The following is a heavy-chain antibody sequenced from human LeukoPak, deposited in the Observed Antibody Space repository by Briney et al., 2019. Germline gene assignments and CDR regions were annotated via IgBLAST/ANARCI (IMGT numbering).Heavy chain of an antibody. CDR3: ARVIRYFDY. V-gene: IGHV3-23*01. CDR1: GFTFSTYA. J-gene: IGHJ4*02. Sequence: GGSLRLSCAASGFTFSTYAVNWVRQAPGKGLEWVSTISGSGDSTYYADSVKGRFTISRDNSKNTLYLQMNSLRAEDTAVYYCARVIRYFDYWGQGTLVTVSS. CDR2: ISGSGDST.